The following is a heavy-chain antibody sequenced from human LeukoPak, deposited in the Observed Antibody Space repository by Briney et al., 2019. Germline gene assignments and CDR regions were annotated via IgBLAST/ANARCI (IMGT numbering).Heavy chain of an antibody. V-gene: IGHV3-23*01. D-gene: IGHD3-22*01. Sequence: PGGSLRLSCAASGFTFSSYAMSWVRQAPGKGLEWLSAISGSGGSTYYADSVKGRFTISRDNSKNTLYLQMNSLRAEDTAVYYCAKKPGHYYDSSGYSREYYFDYWGQGTLVTVSS. J-gene: IGHJ4*02. CDR2: ISGSGGST. CDR1: GFTFSSYA. CDR3: AKKPGHYYDSSGYSREYYFDY.